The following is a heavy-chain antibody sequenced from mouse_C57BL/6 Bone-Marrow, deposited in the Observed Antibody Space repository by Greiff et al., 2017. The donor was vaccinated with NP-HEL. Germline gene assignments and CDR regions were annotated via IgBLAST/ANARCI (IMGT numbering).Heavy chain of an antibody. J-gene: IGHJ2*01. Sequence: EVNLVESGGGLVKPGGSLKLSCAASGFTFSDYGMHWVRQAPEKGLEWVAYISSGSSTIYYADTVKGRFTFSRDNAKNTLFLQMTSLRSEDTAMYYCAPMDFDYWGQGTTLTVSS. V-gene: IGHV5-17*01. CDR3: APMDFDY. CDR2: ISSGSSTI. CDR1: GFTFSDYG.